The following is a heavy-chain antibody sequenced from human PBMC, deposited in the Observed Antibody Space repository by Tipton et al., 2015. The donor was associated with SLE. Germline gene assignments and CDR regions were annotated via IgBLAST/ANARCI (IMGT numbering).Heavy chain of an antibody. D-gene: IGHD3-22*01. V-gene: IGHV4-4*07. CDR1: GGSISSYY. Sequence: TLSLTCTVSGGSISSYYWSWIRQPAGKGLEWIGRICTSGSTNYNPSLKSRVTMSVDTSKSQFSLKLSSVTAADTAVYYCARGFYYDTGGPSYFDYWGQGTLVTVSS. J-gene: IGHJ4*02. CDR2: ICTSGST. CDR3: ARGFYYDTGGPSYFDY.